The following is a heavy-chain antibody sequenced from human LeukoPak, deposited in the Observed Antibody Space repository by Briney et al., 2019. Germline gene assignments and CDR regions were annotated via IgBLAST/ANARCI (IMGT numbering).Heavy chain of an antibody. CDR1: GYTFTGYY. CDR2: TNPNSGGT. V-gene: IGHV1-2*02. CDR3: AREVVTMVRGVSGPFDY. Sequence: ASVKVSCKASGYTFTGYYMHWVRQAPGQGLEWMGWTNPNSGGTNYAQKFQGRVTMTRDTSISTAYMELSRLRSDDTAVYYCAREVVTMVRGVSGPFDYWGQGTLVTVSS. D-gene: IGHD3-10*01. J-gene: IGHJ4*02.